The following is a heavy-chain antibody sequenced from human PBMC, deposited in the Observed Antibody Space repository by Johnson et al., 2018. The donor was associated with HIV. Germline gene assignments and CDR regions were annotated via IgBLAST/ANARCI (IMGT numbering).Heavy chain of an antibody. CDR2: IWYDGSNK. D-gene: IGHD6-19*01. V-gene: IGHV3-30*02. Sequence: QVQLVESGGGLVKPGGSLRLSCAASGFTFSSYGMHWVRQAPGKGLEWVAVIWYDGSNKYYADSVKGRFTISRDNSKNTLYLQMKSLRAEDTAVYYCAKGLAVSPWADAFDIWGQGTMVTVSS. CDR1: GFTFSSYG. CDR3: AKGLAVSPWADAFDI. J-gene: IGHJ3*02.